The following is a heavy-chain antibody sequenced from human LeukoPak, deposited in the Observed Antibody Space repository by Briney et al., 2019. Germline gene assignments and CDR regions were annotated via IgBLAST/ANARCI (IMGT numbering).Heavy chain of an antibody. D-gene: IGHD2-2*03. Sequence: ASVKVSCKASGYTFTSYGISWVRQAPGQGLEWKGWISAYNGNTNYAQKLQGRVTMTTDTSTSTAYMELRSLRSDDTAVYYCARLRLDIVVVPAAEYYFDYWGQGTLVTVSS. CDR2: ISAYNGNT. CDR3: ARLRLDIVVVPAAEYYFDY. CDR1: GYTFTSYG. J-gene: IGHJ4*02. V-gene: IGHV1-18*04.